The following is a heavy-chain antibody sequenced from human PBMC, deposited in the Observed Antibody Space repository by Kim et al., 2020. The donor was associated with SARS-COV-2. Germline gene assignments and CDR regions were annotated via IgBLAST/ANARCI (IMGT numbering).Heavy chain of an antibody. J-gene: IGHJ4*02. Sequence: DSVKGRVTISRDNSKNTLYLQMNSLRAEDTAVYYCARAAYYYGSGSDFDYWGQGTLVTVSS. CDR3: ARAAYYYGSGSDFDY. D-gene: IGHD3-10*01. V-gene: IGHV3-30*01.